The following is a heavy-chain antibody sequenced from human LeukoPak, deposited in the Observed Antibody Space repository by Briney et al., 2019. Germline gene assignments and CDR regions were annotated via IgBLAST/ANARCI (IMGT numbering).Heavy chain of an antibody. CDR2: IYYSGST. CDR1: GDSISSSSSY. CDR3: ARDVPSGLLWFGEYTLGTFDY. V-gene: IGHV4-39*02. Sequence: PSETLSLTCTVSGDSISSSSSYWGWIRQPPGEGLEWIGSIYYSGSTYYNTSLKSRVTISVDTSKNQFSLRLNSVTAADTAVYYCARDVPSGLLWFGEYTLGTFDYWGQGTLVTVSS. D-gene: IGHD3-10*01. J-gene: IGHJ4*02.